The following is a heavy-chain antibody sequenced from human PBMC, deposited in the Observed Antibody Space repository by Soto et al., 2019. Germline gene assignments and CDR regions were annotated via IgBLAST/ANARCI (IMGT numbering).Heavy chain of an antibody. V-gene: IGHV4-34*01. J-gene: IGHJ4*02. CDR3: ARGIAQRGYSYGY. CDR2: INHSGST. CDR1: GGSFSGYY. D-gene: IGHD5-18*01. Sequence: PSETLSLTCAVYGGSFSGYYWSWIRQPPGKGLEWIGEINHSGSTNYNPSLKSRVTISVDTSKNQFSLKLSSVTAADTAVYYCARGIAQRGYSYGYWGQGTLVTVSS.